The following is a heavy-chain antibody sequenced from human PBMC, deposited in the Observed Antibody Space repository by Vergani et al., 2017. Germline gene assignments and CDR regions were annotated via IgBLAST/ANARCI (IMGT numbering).Heavy chain of an antibody. D-gene: IGHD5-24*01. CDR3: ARAEEEITINYYYYYMDV. CDR1: GGTFSSYA. V-gene: IGHV1-69*01. J-gene: IGHJ6*03. CDR2: IIPIFGTA. Sequence: QVQLVQSGAEVKKPGSSVKVSCKASGGTFSSYAISWVRQAPGQGLEWMGGIIPIFGTANYAQKFQGRVTITADESTSTDYMELSSLRSEDTAVYYCARAEEEITINYYYYYMDVWGKGTTVTVSS.